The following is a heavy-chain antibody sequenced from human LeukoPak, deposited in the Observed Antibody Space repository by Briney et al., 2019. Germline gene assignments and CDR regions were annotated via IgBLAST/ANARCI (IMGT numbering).Heavy chain of an antibody. J-gene: IGHJ6*03. CDR3: GRAGFGTAYNRFYYYMDV. V-gene: IGHV4-38-2*01. Sequence: SETLSLTCAVSNYPITSDYYWVWIRQPPGQGLEWIGQIFHSGIAHYNPSLKSRVTMSVDTSRSQFSVNLNSVTATDTAVYYCGRAGFGTAYNRFYYYMDVWGKGTTVTVSS. CDR2: IFHSGIA. CDR1: NYPITSDYY. D-gene: IGHD3-16*01.